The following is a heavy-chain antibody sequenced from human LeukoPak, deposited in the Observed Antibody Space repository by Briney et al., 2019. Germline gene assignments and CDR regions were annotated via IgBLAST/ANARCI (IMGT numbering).Heavy chain of an antibody. V-gene: IGHV4-61*01. D-gene: IGHD3-3*01. CDR2: IYYSGST. CDR3: ARGANDFWSGPTTWFDP. CDR1: GGSVNSGRYY. J-gene: IGHJ5*02. Sequence: SETLSLTCTVSGGSVNSGRYYWSWIRQPPGKGLEWIGYIYYSGSTNYNPSLKSRVTISVDTSKNQFSLKLSSVTAADTAVYYCARGANDFWSGPTTWFDPWGQGTLVTVSS.